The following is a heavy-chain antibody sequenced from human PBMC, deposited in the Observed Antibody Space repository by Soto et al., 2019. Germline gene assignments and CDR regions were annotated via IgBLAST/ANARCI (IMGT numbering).Heavy chain of an antibody. CDR3: AGVGAGPDY. D-gene: IGHD3-16*01. CDR2: ISHSGST. V-gene: IGHV4-4*02. J-gene: IGHJ4*02. CDR1: GGSISSRNW. Sequence: QVQLQESGPGLVKPSGTLSLTCAVSGGSISSRNWWSWVRQPPGKGLEWIGEISHSGSTNYNPSLKIRVTISVDNSKNPFSLKLSSVTAADTAVYYWAGVGAGPDYWGQGTLVTVSS.